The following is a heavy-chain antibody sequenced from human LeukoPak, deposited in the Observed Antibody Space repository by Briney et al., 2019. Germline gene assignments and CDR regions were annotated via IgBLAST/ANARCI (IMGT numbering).Heavy chain of an antibody. J-gene: IGHJ6*02. V-gene: IGHV1-69*01. D-gene: IGHD5-24*01. CDR3: ARVVLGRRWLQTSYYYGMDV. CDR2: IIPIFGTA. CDR1: GGTFSSYA. Sequence: SVKVSCKASGGTFSSYAISWVRQAPGQGLEWMGGIIPIFGTANYAQKFQGRVTITADESTGTAYLELSSLTSEDTAVYYCARVVLGRRWLQTSYYYGMDVWGQGTTVTVSS.